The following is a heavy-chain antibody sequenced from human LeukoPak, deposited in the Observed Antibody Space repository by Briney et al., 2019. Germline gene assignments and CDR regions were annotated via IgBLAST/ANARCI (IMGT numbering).Heavy chain of an antibody. D-gene: IGHD3-9*01. CDR3: ARDRHVYYDILTGYASYFEY. V-gene: IGHV3-30*02. J-gene: IGHJ4*02. CDR2: IRYDGNNK. CDR1: GFTFSTYG. Sequence: GGSLRLSCAASGFTFSTYGMHWVRQAPGKGLEWVAFIRYDGNNKFYADSVKGGFTISRDNSKKTLYLQMNRLRPEDTAVYYCARDRHVYYDILTGYASYFEYWGQGALVTVSS.